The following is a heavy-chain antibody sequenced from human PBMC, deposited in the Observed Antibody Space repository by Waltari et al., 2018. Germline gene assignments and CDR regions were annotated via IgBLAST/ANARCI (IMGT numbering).Heavy chain of an antibody. Sequence: EVQLVESGGGLVQPGGSLRLSCAASGFTFSSYWMSWVRQAPGKGLEWVANIKQDGSEKYYVDSVKGRFTISRDNAKNSLYLQMNSLRAEDTAVYYCAGREYDFWSGYYWFDPWGQGTLVTVSS. J-gene: IGHJ5*02. D-gene: IGHD3-3*01. V-gene: IGHV3-7*01. CDR1: GFTFSSYW. CDR3: AGREYDFWSGYYWFDP. CDR2: IKQDGSEK.